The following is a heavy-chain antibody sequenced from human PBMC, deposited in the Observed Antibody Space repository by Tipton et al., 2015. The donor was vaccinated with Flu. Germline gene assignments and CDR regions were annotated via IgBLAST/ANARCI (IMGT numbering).Heavy chain of an antibody. CDR3: ARGDGYNFDY. D-gene: IGHD5-24*01. CDR1: NFGDYA. J-gene: IGHJ4*02. V-gene: IGHV4-30-2*04. CDR2: IYHSGST. Sequence: NFGDYAMNWFRQAPGKGLEWIGNIYHSGSTFYNPSLKSRVTISVDTSKNQFSLKLSSVTAADTAVYYCARGDGYNFDYWGQGTLVTVSS.